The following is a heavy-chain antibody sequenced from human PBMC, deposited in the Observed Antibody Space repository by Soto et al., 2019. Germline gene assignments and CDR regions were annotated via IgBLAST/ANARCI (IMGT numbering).Heavy chain of an antibody. J-gene: IGHJ5*02. D-gene: IGHD3-3*01. CDR1: GYTFTSYG. Sequence: ASVKVSCKASGYTFTSYGISWVRQAPGQGLEWMGWISAYNGNTNYAQKLQGRVTMTTDTSTSTAYMELRSLRSDDTAVYYCARGDGSTFYDFWSGYHNWFDPWGQATLVTVSS. V-gene: IGHV1-18*01. CDR3: ARGDGSTFYDFWSGYHNWFDP. CDR2: ISAYNGNT.